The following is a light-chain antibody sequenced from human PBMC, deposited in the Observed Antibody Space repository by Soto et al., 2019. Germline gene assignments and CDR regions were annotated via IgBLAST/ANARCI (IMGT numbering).Light chain of an antibody. CDR3: QQLTKHPST. J-gene: IGKJ4*01. Sequence: DIQMAQSPSTLSASVGDRVTMTCRASQSIRSWLAWYQQKPGKAPKLLIYDASSLESGVPSRFSGSGSGTDFTLTISSLQPEDFATYYCQQLTKHPSTFGGGSKADIK. CDR2: DAS. V-gene: IGKV1-5*01. CDR1: QSIRSW.